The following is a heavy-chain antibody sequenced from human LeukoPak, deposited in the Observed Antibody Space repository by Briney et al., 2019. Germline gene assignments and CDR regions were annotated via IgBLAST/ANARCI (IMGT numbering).Heavy chain of an antibody. D-gene: IGHD4-17*01. J-gene: IGHJ6*02. CDR3: ARINSVTTWSYYYYGMDV. Sequence: SETLSLTCTVSGGSISSSSYYWGWISQPPGKGLEWIGSIYYSGSTYYNPSLKSRITISVDTSKNQFSLKLSSVTAADTAVYYCARINSVTTWSYYYYGMDVWGQGTTVTVSS. V-gene: IGHV4-39*01. CDR1: GGSISSSSYY. CDR2: IYYSGST.